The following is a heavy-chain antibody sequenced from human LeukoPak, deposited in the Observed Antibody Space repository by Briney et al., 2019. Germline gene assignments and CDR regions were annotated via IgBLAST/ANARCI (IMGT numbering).Heavy chain of an antibody. D-gene: IGHD2-2*01. CDR1: GFTFSSYW. CDR2: INSDGSST. CDR3: ARGSRYCSSTSCYFDFDY. J-gene: IGHJ4*02. Sequence: GGSLRLSCEASGFTFSSYWMHWVRQAPGKGLVWVSRINSDGSSTSYADSVKGRFTISRDNAKNTLYLQMNSLRAEDTAVYYCARGSRYCSSTSCYFDFDYWGQGTLVTVSS. V-gene: IGHV3-74*01.